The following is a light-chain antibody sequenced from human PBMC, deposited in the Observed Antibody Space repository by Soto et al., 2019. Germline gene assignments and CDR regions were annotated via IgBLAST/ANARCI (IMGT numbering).Light chain of an antibody. CDR2: SNN. J-gene: IGLJ2*01. V-gene: IGLV1-44*01. CDR1: SSNIADNT. CDR3: AAWDDSLNGPV. Sequence: QSVLTQPPSASGTPGQRDTISCSGSSSNIADNTVNWYQQLPGTAPKLLIYSNNQRPSGVPDRFSGSKSGTSASLAISGLQSEDEADYYCAAWDDSLNGPVFGGGTKLTVL.